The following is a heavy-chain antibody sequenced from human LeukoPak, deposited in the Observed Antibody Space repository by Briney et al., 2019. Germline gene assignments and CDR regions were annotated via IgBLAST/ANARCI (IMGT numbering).Heavy chain of an antibody. D-gene: IGHD6-13*01. CDR2: INHSGST. CDR1: GGSISSSGYY. V-gene: IGHV4-39*07. Sequence: PSETLSLTCTVSGGSISSSGYYWGWIRQPPGKGLEWIGEINHSGSTNYNPSLKSRVTISVDTSTNQFSLKLSSVTAADTAVYYCARLFIASPGTRYYYYNMDVWGKGTTVTIFS. CDR3: ARLFIASPGTRYYYYNMDV. J-gene: IGHJ6*03.